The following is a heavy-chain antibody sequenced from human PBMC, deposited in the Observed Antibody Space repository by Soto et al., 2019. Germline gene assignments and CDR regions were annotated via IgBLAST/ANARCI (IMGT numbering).Heavy chain of an antibody. D-gene: IGHD3-3*01. V-gene: IGHV1-46*03. J-gene: IGHJ4*02. CDR3: ARDKATKNPIGYDFWSGYSNGFDY. CDR2: INPSGGST. Sequence: ASVKVSCKASGYTFTSYYMHWVRQAPGQRLEWMGIINPSGGSTSYAQKFQGRVTMTRDTSTSTVYMELSSLRSEDTAVYYCARDKATKNPIGYDFWSGYSNGFDYWGQGPLVTVSS. CDR1: GYTFTSYY.